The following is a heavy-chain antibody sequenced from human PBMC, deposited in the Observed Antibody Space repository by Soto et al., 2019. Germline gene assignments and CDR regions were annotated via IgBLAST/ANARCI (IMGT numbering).Heavy chain of an antibody. D-gene: IGHD3-3*01. J-gene: IGHJ6*02. V-gene: IGHV1-69*01. Sequence: QVQLVQSGAEVKKPGSSVKVSCKASGGTFSSYAISWVRQAPGQGLEWMGGIIPIFGTANYAQKFQGRVTITADESTSTAYMELSSLRSEDTAVYYCARGLDRDYFWSGYPVNYYYYYGMDVWGQGTTVTVSS. CDR2: IIPIFGTA. CDR1: GGTFSSYA. CDR3: ARGLDRDYFWSGYPVNYYYYYGMDV.